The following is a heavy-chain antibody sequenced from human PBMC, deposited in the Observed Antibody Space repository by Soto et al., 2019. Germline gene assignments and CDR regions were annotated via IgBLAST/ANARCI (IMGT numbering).Heavy chain of an antibody. V-gene: IGHV3-33*01. CDR1: GFTFSSYG. D-gene: IGHD6-13*01. CDR3: ARGAAKQGNSFMDV. Sequence: GGSLRLSCAASGFTFSSYGMHWVRQAPGKGLEWVAVIWYDGSNKYYADSVKGRFTISRDNPKNTLYLQMNSLRAEDTAVYYCARGAAKQGNSFMDVWGQGTTVTVSS. J-gene: IGHJ6*02. CDR2: IWYDGSNK.